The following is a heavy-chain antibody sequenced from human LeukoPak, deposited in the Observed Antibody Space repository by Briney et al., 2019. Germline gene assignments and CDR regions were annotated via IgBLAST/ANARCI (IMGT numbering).Heavy chain of an antibody. Sequence: SETLSLTCTVSGGSISSYYWSWIRQPPGKGLEWIGYIYYSGSTNYNPSLESRVTISVDTSKNQLSLKLNSVTAADTAVYYCARGLGGSSGCFGYWGQGTLVTVSS. D-gene: IGHD6-19*01. CDR1: GGSISSYY. V-gene: IGHV4-59*01. J-gene: IGHJ4*02. CDR3: ARGLGGSSGCFGY. CDR2: IYYSGST.